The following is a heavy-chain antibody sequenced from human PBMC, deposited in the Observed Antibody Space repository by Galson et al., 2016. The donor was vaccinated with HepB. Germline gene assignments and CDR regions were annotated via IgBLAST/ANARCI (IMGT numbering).Heavy chain of an antibody. D-gene: IGHD5-18*01. Sequence: ETLSLTCTVSGGSISSYYWSWIRQPPGKGPEWIGNIFYSADTNYGPSGSPNYNPSFKSRVTMSVDTSKNQFSLKLSSVTAADTAVYYCARVARGPWLQLHLRSGGAFDMWGQGTMVTVSS. CDR1: GGSISSYY. CDR3: ARVARGPWLQLHLRSGGAFDM. V-gene: IGHV4-59*01. CDR2: IFYSADTNYGPSGSP. J-gene: IGHJ3*02.